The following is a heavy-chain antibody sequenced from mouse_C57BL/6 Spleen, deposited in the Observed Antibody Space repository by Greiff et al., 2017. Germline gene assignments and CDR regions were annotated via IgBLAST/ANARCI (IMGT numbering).Heavy chain of an antibody. V-gene: IGHV1-64*01. Sequence: QVQLQQSGAELVKPGASVKFSCTASGYTFTSYWMHWVKQRPGQGLEWIGMIHPNGGCTNYNEKFKSKATLTVDKSSSTDYMQLSSLTSEDSAVDSCARCDYEDGYWGQGTTLTVSS. CDR2: IHPNGGCT. J-gene: IGHJ2*01. D-gene: IGHD2-13*01. CDR1: GYTFTSYW. CDR3: ARCDYEDGY.